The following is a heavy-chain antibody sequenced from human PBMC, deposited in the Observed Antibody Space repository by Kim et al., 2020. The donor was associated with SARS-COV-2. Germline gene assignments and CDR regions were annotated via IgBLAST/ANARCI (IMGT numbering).Heavy chain of an antibody. CDR2: IYYSGST. J-gene: IGHJ4*02. CDR1: GGSISSYY. V-gene: IGHV4-59*13. CDR3: ARVHRRAVEEQYYFDY. D-gene: IGHD6-19*01. Sequence: SETLSLTCTVSGGSISSYYWSWIRQPPGKGLEWIGYIYYSGSTNYNPSLKSRVTISVDTSKNQFSLKLSSVTAADTAVYYCARVHRRAVEEQYYFDYWGQGTLVTVSS.